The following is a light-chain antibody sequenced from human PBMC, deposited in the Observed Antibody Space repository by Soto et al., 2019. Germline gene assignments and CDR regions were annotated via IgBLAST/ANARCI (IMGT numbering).Light chain of an antibody. CDR2: DAS. J-gene: IGKJ1*01. Sequence: EIVLTQSPATLSLSPGERATLSCRASQSVSSFLAWYQQKPGQAPRLLIHDASNRATGIPARFSGSGSGTEFTLTISSLQSEDFAVYYCQQYNNWPPGTFGQGTKVDI. CDR1: QSVSSF. V-gene: IGKV3-11*01. CDR3: QQYNNWPPGT.